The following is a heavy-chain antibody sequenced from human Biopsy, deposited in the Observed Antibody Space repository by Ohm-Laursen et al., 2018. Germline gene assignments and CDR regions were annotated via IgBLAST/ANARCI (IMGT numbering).Heavy chain of an antibody. CDR3: ARDRFDLLTPNWFDP. D-gene: IGHD3-9*01. J-gene: IGHJ5*02. V-gene: IGHV4-38-2*02. CDR2: VYDSGKS. Sequence: GTLSLTCAVSGFSISSGYYWGWIRQPPGKGLEWIGRVYDSGKSYYNPSLKSRVTISVDLSKNQSSLKLSSVTAADTAVYYCARDRFDLLTPNWFDPWGQGTLVTVSS. CDR1: GFSISSGYY.